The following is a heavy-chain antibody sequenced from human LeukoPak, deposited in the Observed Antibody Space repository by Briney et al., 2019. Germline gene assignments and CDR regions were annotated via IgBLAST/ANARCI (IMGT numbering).Heavy chain of an antibody. CDR3: TREGSGIPGHFDY. CDR2: TYHRSKWFN. J-gene: IGHJ4*02. V-gene: IGHV6-1*01. CDR1: GDSVSSNNVA. Sequence: SQTLSLTCAISGDSVSSNNVAWNWIRQSPSRGLEWLGRTYHRSKWFNQYAVSMKGRVTVNPDTSKNQFSLQVDSVTPGDTAVYYCTREGSGIPGHFDYWGQGILVIVSS. D-gene: IGHD3-10*01.